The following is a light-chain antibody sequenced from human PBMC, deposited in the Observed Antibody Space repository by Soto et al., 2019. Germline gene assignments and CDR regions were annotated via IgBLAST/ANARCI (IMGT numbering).Light chain of an antibody. Sequence: SALTQPASLSGSPGPSISLSCTGTSSDVGGYNYVSWYQQHPGQAPRLMIYEVTNRPSGVSNRFSGSKSGNTASLTISGLQAEDEADYYCSSYTSSSTTYVFGTGTKVTVL. CDR3: SSYTSSSTTYV. J-gene: IGLJ1*01. CDR1: SSDVGGYNY. V-gene: IGLV2-14*01. CDR2: EVT.